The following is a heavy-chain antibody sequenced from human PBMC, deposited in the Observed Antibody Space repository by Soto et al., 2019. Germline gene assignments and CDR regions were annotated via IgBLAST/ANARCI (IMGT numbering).Heavy chain of an antibody. D-gene: IGHD5-12*01. CDR3: TSSAVASSQGAFGI. V-gene: IGHV3-15*01. Sequence: LRLSFAASGSTLSNASMNCVRQAPGKGLEWIGRVKSKADGGTTDYGTTDYAAPVKGRFTISTPDSKNTLYLQMNSLKPEHTAVYFCTSSAVASSQGAFGIWSQGTMVT. CDR2: VKSKADGGTTDYGTT. CDR1: GSTLSNAS. J-gene: IGHJ3*02.